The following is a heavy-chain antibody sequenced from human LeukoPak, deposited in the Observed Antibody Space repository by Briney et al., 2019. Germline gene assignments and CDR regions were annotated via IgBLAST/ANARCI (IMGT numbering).Heavy chain of an antibody. CDR2: INSNSGGT. J-gene: IGHJ4*02. D-gene: IGHD6-19*01. CDR1: GYTFTGYY. CDR3: ASHLGYSSGWYGGGFDY. V-gene: IGHV1-2*02. Sequence: ASVKVSCKASGYTFTGYYMHWVRQAPGQGLEWMGWINSNSGGTNYAQKFQGRVTMTRDTSISTAYMELSRLRSDDTAVYYCASHLGYSSGWYGGGFDYWGQGTLVTVSS.